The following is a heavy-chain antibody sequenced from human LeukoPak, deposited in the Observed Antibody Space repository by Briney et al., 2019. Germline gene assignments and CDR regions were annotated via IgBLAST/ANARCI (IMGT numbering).Heavy chain of an antibody. V-gene: IGHV3-23*01. D-gene: IGHD3-22*01. CDR2: ISGSGGST. CDR1: GFTFSSYG. J-gene: IGHJ4*02. CDR3: AKDRIHEYYYDSSGYLGQ. Sequence: GGSLRLSCAASGFTFSSYGMSWVRQAPGKGLEWVSAISGSGGSTYYADSVKGRSTISRDNSKNTLYLQMNSLRAEDTAVYYCAKDRIHEYYYDSSGYLGQWGQGTLVTVSS.